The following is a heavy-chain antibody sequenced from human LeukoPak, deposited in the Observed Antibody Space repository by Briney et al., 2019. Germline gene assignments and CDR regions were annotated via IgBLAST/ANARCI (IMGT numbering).Heavy chain of an antibody. CDR3: ARDLSRNDAFDI. CDR2: INPSGGST. V-gene: IGHV1-46*01. J-gene: IGHJ3*02. D-gene: IGHD2/OR15-2a*01. CDR1: GYTFTSYY. Sequence: GASVKVSCKASGYTFTSYYMHWVRQAPGQGLEWMGIINPSGGSTSYAQKFQGRVTMTRNMSTSTVYMELSSLRSEDTAVYYCARDLSRNDAFDIWGQGTMVTVSS.